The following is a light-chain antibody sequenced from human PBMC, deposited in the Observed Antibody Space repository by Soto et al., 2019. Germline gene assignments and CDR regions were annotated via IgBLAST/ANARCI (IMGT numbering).Light chain of an antibody. CDR1: QSVLYSSNNKNY. CDR2: WAS. CDR3: QQYYSTPLT. J-gene: IGKJ4*01. Sequence: DIVMTQSPDSLAVSLGERATINCKSSQSVLYSSNNKNYLAWYQQKPGQPPKLLIYWASTRESRVPDRFSDSGSGTDFTLTISSLQAEDVAVYYCQQYYSTPLTFGGGTKVEIK. V-gene: IGKV4-1*01.